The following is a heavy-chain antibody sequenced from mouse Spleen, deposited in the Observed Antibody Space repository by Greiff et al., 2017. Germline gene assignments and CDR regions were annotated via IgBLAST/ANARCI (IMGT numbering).Heavy chain of an antibody. Sequence: EVQLQQSGAELVKPGASVKLSCTASGFNIKDTYMHWVKQRPEQGLEWIGRIDPANGNTKYDPKFQGKATITADTSSNTAYLQLSSLTSEDTAVYYCASPSYDGYPSYWGQGTTLTVSS. CDR2: IDPANGNT. CDR3: ASPSYDGYPSY. V-gene: IGHV14-3*02. J-gene: IGHJ2*01. D-gene: IGHD2-3*01. CDR1: GFNIKDTY.